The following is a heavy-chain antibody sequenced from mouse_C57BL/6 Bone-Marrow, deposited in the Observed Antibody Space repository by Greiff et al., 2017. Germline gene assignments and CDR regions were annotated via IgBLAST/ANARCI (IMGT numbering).Heavy chain of an antibody. D-gene: IGHD1-1*01. V-gene: IGHV5-15*01. CDR1: GFTFSDYG. J-gene: IGHJ4*01. Sequence: EVKLVESGGGLVQPGGSLKLSCAASGFTFSDYGMAWVRQAPRKGPEWVAFISNLAYSIYYADTVTGRFTISRENAKNTLYLEMSSLRSEDTAMYYCARHSLYGSSEGPYAMDYWGQGTSVTVSS. CDR3: ARHSLYGSSEGPYAMDY. CDR2: ISNLAYSI.